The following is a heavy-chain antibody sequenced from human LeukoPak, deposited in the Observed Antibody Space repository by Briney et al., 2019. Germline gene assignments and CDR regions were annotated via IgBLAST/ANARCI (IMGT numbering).Heavy chain of an antibody. CDR3: STVGPVTSPYYYYYDFDV. V-gene: IGHV3-23*01. D-gene: IGHD2-2*01. J-gene: IGHJ6*03. Sequence: PGGSLRLSCAASGFTFSSYAMSWVRQAPGKGLEWVSAISGSGGSTYYADSVKGRFTISRDNSKNTLYLQMNSLRSEDPAVYYCSTVGPVTSPYYYYYDFDVWGKGTTVTVSS. CDR1: GFTFSSYA. CDR2: ISGSGGST.